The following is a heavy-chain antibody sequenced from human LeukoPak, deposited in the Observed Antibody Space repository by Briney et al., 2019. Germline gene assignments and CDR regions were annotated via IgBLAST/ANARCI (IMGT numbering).Heavy chain of an antibody. CDR3: ARDPFDY. J-gene: IGHJ4*02. Sequence: ASVKVSCKASGYTFTNYDINWVRQAPGQGLEWMGIINPSGGSTSYAQKFQGRVTMTRDTSTSTVYMELSSLRSEDTAVYYCARDPFDYWGQGTLVTVSS. CDR2: INPSGGST. CDR1: GYTFTNYD. V-gene: IGHV1-46*01.